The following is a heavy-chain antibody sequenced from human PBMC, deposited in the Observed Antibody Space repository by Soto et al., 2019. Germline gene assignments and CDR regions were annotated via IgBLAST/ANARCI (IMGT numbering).Heavy chain of an antibody. D-gene: IGHD2-15*01. CDR3: ATMGTPATGLYYFDF. Sequence: QVQLQESCPGLVKPSQTLSLTCTVSGGSISSGNYYWSWIRQPPGKGLEWIGFISYSGSAHYNPSLKSRVNMSVDTSKKQFSLNLSFVTAADTAVYYCATMGTPATGLYYFDFWGQGTLFTVSS. J-gene: IGHJ4*02. CDR2: ISYSGSA. V-gene: IGHV4-30-4*01. CDR1: GGSISSGNYY.